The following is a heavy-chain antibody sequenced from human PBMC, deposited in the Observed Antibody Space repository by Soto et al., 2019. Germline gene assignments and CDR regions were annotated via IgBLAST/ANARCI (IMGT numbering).Heavy chain of an antibody. V-gene: IGHV3-30*18. CDR2: ISFDGRHE. CDR3: AKDGGHGTRDLDY. Sequence: QPGGSLRLSCAASGFTFSSYGMHWVRQAPGKGLEWVAVISFDGRHEYYGDSVKGRFTISRDNSKNTLFLQMNSLRAEDTAVYYCAKDGGHGTRDLDYWGQGALVTVSS. D-gene: IGHD2-15*01. J-gene: IGHJ4*02. CDR1: GFTFSSYG.